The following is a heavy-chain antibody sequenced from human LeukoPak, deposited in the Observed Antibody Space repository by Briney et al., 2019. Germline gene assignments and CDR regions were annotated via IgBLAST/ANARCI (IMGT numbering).Heavy chain of an antibody. CDR3: ALPIGTYYYGSGSYSH. CDR2: ITLNSGNI. D-gene: IGHD3-10*01. CDR1: GFTFDDYA. J-gene: IGHJ4*02. Sequence: GGSLRLSCAASGFTFDDYAMHWVRQAPGKGLEWVSGITLNSGNIGYADSVKGRFTISRDNAKNSLYLQMNSLRAEDTAVYYCALPIGTYYYGSGSYSHWGQGTLVTVSS. V-gene: IGHV3-9*01.